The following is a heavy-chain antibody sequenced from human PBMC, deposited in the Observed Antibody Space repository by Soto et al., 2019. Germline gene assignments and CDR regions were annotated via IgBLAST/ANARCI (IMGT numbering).Heavy chain of an antibody. CDR3: ARRLYYDSSGFEGGGMDV. CDR2: IYYSGST. Sequence: SETLSLTCTVSGGSISSSSYYWGWIHQPPGKGLEWIGSIYYSGSTYYNPSLKSRVTISVDTSKNQFSLKLSSVTAADTAVYYCARRLYYDSSGFEGGGMDVWGQGTTVT. D-gene: IGHD3-22*01. CDR1: GGSISSSSYY. V-gene: IGHV4-39*01. J-gene: IGHJ6*02.